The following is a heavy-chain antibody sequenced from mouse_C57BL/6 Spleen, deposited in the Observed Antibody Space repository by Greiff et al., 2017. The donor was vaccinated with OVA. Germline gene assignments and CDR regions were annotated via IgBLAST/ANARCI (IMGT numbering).Heavy chain of an antibody. V-gene: IGHV5-6*01. D-gene: IGHD2-5*01. CDR2: ISSGGSYT. CDR1: GFTFSSYG. CDR3: ARQSYYSNYVFAY. Sequence: EVMLVESGGDLVKPGGSLKLSCAASGFTFSSYGMSWVRQTPDKRLEWVATISSGGSYTYYPDSVKGRFTISRDNAKNTLYLQMSSLKSEDTAMYYCARQSYYSNYVFAYWGQGTLVTVSA. J-gene: IGHJ3*01.